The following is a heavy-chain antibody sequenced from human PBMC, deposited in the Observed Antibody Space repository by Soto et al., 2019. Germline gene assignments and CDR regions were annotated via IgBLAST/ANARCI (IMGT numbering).Heavy chain of an antibody. CDR1: GGSINSRGYY. CDR2: IYYNGSI. Sequence: QVQLQESGPGLVRPSQTLSLTCTVSGGSINSRGYYWTWIRQHPGKGLEWIGNIYYNGSIHFNPSLKSRLTMLVDTSENQFSLKLTSVTAADTAVYYCARQSESTGYFYGWFDPWGQGTLVTVSS. J-gene: IGHJ5*02. CDR3: ARQSESTGYFYGWFDP. D-gene: IGHD3-9*01. V-gene: IGHV4-31*03.